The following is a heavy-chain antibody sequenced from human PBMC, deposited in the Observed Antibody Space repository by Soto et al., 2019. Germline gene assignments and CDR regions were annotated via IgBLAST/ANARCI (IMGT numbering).Heavy chain of an antibody. CDR2: INPYNGNT. CDR3: ARISYPALQGAFEI. J-gene: IGHJ3*02. Sequence: QGHLEQSGGEVKKPGASVQVSCRALDYTFITYGLSWVRQAPGQGLEWMGLINPYNGNTVYAQKFQGRVTMTRDTSTDTAYMELRSLRFNDAAVYFCARISYPALQGAFEIWGHGTMVTVSS. V-gene: IGHV1-18*04. CDR1: DYTFITYG. D-gene: IGHD3-3*01.